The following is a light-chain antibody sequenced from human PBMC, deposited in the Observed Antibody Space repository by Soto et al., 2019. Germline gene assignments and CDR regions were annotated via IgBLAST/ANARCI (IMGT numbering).Light chain of an antibody. CDR2: AAS. CDR3: QQYYTYPQT. J-gene: IGKJ2*01. V-gene: IGKV1-8*01. CDR1: QGISSY. Sequence: AIRMTQSPSSFSASTGDRVTFTCRASQGISSYLAWYQQKPGKAPKLLVYAASTLQYGVPSRFSGSGSGTDFTLTISCLQSEDFATYFCQQYYTYPQTFGQGTKLEIK.